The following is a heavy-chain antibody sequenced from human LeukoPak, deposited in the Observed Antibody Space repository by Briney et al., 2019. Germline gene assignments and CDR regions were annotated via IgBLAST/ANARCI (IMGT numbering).Heavy chain of an antibody. CDR1: GVSINTYY. CDR3: ARGTVTTYYFDY. D-gene: IGHD4-17*01. J-gene: IGHJ4*02. CDR2: IHYSGGT. Sequence: PSETLSLTCSVSGVSINTYYWSWIRQPPGKGLEWIGYIHYSGGTKYNPSLKSRVATSVDTSKNQFSLKLTSVTAADTAVYYCARGTVTTYYFDYWGQGSLVTVS. V-gene: IGHV4-59*01.